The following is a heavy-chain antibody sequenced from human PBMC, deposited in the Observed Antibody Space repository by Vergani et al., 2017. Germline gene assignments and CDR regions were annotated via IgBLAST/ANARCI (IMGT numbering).Heavy chain of an antibody. Sequence: QVQLQQWGAGLLKPSETLSLTCAVYGGSFSGYYWSWTRQPPGKGLEWIGEINHSGSTNYNPSLKSRVTISVDTSKNQFSLKLSSVTAADTAVYYCARGGYSYGFAMDYWGQGTLVTVSS. V-gene: IGHV4-34*01. CDR1: GGSFSGYY. J-gene: IGHJ4*02. CDR2: INHSGST. CDR3: ARGGYSYGFAMDY. D-gene: IGHD5-18*01.